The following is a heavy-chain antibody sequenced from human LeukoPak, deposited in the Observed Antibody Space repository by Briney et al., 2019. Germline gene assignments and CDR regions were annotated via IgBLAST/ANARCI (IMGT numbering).Heavy chain of an antibody. CDR1: GFTLSTYA. D-gene: IGHD3-22*01. J-gene: IGHJ3*02. CDR2: ISVSGGSI. CDR3: AKDRGYDSSYAFDT. Sequence: PGGSLRLSCAASGFTLSTYAMSWVRQASGKGLDWVSTISVSGGSISYADSVRGRFTTSRDNSKNTLYLQMDSLRAEDTAVYFCAKDRGYDSSYAFDTWGQGTTVTVSS. V-gene: IGHV3-23*01.